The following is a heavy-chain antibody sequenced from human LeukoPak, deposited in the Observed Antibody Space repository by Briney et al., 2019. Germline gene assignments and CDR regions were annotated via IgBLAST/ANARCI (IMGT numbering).Heavy chain of an antibody. CDR1: GFTVSSNY. J-gene: IGHJ3*02. CDR2: ISFSSSYI. V-gene: IGHV3-21*01. D-gene: IGHD5-18*01. Sequence: PGGSLRLSCAASGFTVSSNYISWVRQAPGKGLEWVSSISFSSSYIYQADSLKGRFTISRDNAKNSLYLQMNSLGAEDTGVYYCVRDRMDTASYAFDIWGQGTMVTVSS. CDR3: VRDRMDTASYAFDI.